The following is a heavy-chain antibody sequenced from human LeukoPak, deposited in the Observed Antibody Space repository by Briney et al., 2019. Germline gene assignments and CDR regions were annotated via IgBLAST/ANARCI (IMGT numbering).Heavy chain of an antibody. J-gene: IGHJ4*02. V-gene: IGHV3-73*01. CDR1: GFTFSGSA. CDR2: IRSKANSYAT. Sequence: PGGSLKLSCAASGFTFSGSAMHWVRQASGKGLEWVGRIRSKANSYATAYAASVKGRFTISRDDSKNTAYLQMNSLKTEDTAVYYCTRHCSSTSCYDWGFDYWGQGTLVTVSS. CDR3: TRHCSSTSCYDWGFDY. D-gene: IGHD2-2*01.